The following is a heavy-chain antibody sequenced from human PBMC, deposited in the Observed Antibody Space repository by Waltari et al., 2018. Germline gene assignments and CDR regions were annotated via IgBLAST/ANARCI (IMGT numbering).Heavy chain of an antibody. J-gene: IGHJ4*02. Sequence: EAQLVESGGKLVQPGGSLRLSCVASGSPFRGHWLSWVRQAPGRGLEWVATIKEDGSDKHYVDSVRGRVTISRDNANDSLYLQMNSLRAEDTAVYYCATWRWGQSEFDYWGQGTLVTVSS. D-gene: IGHD7-27*01. CDR1: GSPFRGHW. CDR3: ATWRWGQSEFDY. CDR2: IKEDGSDK. V-gene: IGHV3-7*01.